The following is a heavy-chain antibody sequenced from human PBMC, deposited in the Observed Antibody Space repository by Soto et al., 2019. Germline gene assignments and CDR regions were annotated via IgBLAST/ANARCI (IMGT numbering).Heavy chain of an antibody. J-gene: IGHJ4*02. CDR3: TRRITAAAGDY. D-gene: IGHD6-13*01. CDR1: GFTFSGSA. V-gene: IGHV3-73*02. Sequence: EVQLVESGGGLVQPGGSLKVSCAASGFTFSGSAIHWVRQASGKGLEWVGRIRSKANSYATAYGASVKGRFTISRDDSKYTAYLQMNSLKTEDTAVYYCTRRITAAAGDYWGQGTLVTVSS. CDR2: IRSKANSYAT.